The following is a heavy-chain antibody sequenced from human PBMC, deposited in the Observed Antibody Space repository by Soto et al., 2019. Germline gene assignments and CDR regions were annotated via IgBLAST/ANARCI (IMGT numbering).Heavy chain of an antibody. J-gene: IGHJ3*02. CDR3: AGDLVVVPAAISPPHAFDI. CDR1: GYTFTSYA. CDR2: INAGNGNT. D-gene: IGHD2-2*01. Sequence: ASVKVSCKASGYTFTSYAMHWVRQAPGQRLEWMGWINAGNGNTKYSQKFQGRVTITRDTSASTAYMELSSLRSEDTAVYYCAGDLVVVPAAISPPHAFDIWGQGTIVTVSS. V-gene: IGHV1-3*01.